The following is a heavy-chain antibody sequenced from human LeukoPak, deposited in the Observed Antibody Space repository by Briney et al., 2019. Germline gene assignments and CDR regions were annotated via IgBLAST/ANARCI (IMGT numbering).Heavy chain of an antibody. CDR3: ARMLYASGSSLLDY. CDR2: IDWDDDK. V-gene: IGHV2-70*11. D-gene: IGHD3-10*01. CDR1: GFSLSTSGMC. J-gene: IGHJ4*02. Sequence: SGPALVKPTQTLTLTCTFSGFSLSTSGMCVSWIRQPPGKALEWLARIDWDDDKYYSTSLKTRLTISKDTSKNQVVLTMTNMDPVDTATYYCARMLYASGSSLLDYWGQGTLVTVSS.